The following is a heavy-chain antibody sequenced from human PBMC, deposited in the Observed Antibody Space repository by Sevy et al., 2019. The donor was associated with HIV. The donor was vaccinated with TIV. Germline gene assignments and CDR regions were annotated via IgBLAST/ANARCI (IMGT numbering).Heavy chain of an antibody. CDR3: AREKGTVTILSAFDI. V-gene: IGHV4-59*01. CDR1: GGSFSTYS. Sequence: SESLSLTCTVSGGSFSTYSWNWIRQSPGKGLEWIGYIYDSGHTNYNPSLKSRVTISVDTSKNQFSLKLNSVTAADTAVYYCAREKGTVTILSAFDIWGQGTRVTVSS. J-gene: IGHJ3*02. CDR2: IYDSGHT. D-gene: IGHD4-17*01.